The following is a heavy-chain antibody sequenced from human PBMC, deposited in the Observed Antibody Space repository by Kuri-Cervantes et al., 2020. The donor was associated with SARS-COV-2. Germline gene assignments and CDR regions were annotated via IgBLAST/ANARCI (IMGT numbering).Heavy chain of an antibody. V-gene: IGHV3-23*01. Sequence: GESLKISCAASGFTFSSYAMSWVRQAPGKGLEWVSAISGSGGSTYYADSVKGRFTISRDNSKNTPYLQMNSLRAEDTAVYYCANPTGHYYYGMDVWGQGTTVTVSS. CDR2: ISGSGGST. J-gene: IGHJ6*02. CDR3: ANPTGHYYYGMDV. CDR1: GFTFSSYA.